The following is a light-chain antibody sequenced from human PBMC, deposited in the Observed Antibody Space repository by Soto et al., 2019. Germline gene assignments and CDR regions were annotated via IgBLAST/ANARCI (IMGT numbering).Light chain of an antibody. CDR1: SGHSFYA. J-gene: IGLJ2*01. CDR3: QTWVTGTYVV. V-gene: IGLV4-69*01. CDR2: LNSDGSH. Sequence: QLVLTQSPSASASPGASVKLTCTLSSGHSFYAIAWHQQQPEKGPRYLMKLNSDGSHSKGDGIPDRFSGSSSGAERYLTISSLQSEDEADYYCQTWVTGTYVVFGGGTKVTVL.